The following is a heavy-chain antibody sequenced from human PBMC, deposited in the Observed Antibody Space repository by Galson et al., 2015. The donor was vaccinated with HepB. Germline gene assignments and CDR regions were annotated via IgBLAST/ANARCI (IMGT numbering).Heavy chain of an antibody. CDR3: AKDFSLYDFWSGYFDY. V-gene: IGHV3-30*18. Sequence: SLRLSCAASGFTFSSYGMHWVRQAPGKGLEWVAVISYDGSNKYYADSVKGRFTISRDNSKNTLYLQMNSLRAEDTAVYYCAKDFSLYDFWSGYFDYWGQGTLVTVSS. D-gene: IGHD3-3*01. CDR2: ISYDGSNK. CDR1: GFTFSSYG. J-gene: IGHJ4*02.